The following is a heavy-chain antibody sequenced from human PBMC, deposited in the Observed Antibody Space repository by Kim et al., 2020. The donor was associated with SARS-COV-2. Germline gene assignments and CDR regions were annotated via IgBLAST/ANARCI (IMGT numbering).Heavy chain of an antibody. CDR2: ISSTGSTI. Sequence: GGSLRLSCAASGFTFSSYEMNWVRQAPGKGLEWVSYISSTGSTIYYTDSVKGRFTISRDNAKNSLYLQMDSLRAEDTAVYYCVRDHGIAVDGDAFRIWGQGTLVTVSS. CDR3: VRDHGIAVDGDAFRI. D-gene: IGHD6-19*01. CDR1: GFTFSSYE. J-gene: IGHJ3*02. V-gene: IGHV3-48*03.